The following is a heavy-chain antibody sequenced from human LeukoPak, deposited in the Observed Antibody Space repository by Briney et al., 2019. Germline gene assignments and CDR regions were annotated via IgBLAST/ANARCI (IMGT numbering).Heavy chain of an antibody. Sequence: PSETLSLTCTVSGGSMSSSTYYWGWIRQPPGKGLEWIGSMYYSGSTNYNPYLKSRVTISEDKSKNQFSLKLTSVTAADTAVYYCRIRGYSYVLDYWGQGTLGTGSS. V-gene: IGHV4-39*07. CDR1: GGSMSSSTYY. D-gene: IGHD5-18*01. J-gene: IGHJ4*02. CDR2: MYYSGST. CDR3: RIRGYSYVLDY.